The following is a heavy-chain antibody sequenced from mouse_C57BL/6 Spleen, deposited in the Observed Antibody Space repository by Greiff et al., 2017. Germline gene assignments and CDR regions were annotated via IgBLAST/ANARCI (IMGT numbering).Heavy chain of an antibody. V-gene: IGHV3-6*01. CDR2: ISYDGSN. CDR1: GYSITSGYY. J-gene: IGHJ2*01. Sequence: EVQLVESGPGLVKPSQSLSLTCSVTGYSITSGYYWNWIRQFPGNKLEWMGYISYDGSNNYNPSLKNRISITLDTSKNQFFLKLSSVTTEDTATYYCARGELWRFDYWGQGTTLTVSS. D-gene: IGHD4-1*01. CDR3: ARGELWRFDY.